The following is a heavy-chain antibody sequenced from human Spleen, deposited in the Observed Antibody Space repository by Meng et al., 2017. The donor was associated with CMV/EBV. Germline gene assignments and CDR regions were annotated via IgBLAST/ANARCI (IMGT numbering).Heavy chain of an antibody. CDR1: GFTFNNYW. CDR2: ITSAGSGV. J-gene: IGHJ6*02. V-gene: IGHV3-74*03. D-gene: IGHD4-11*01. Sequence: GESLKISCAASGFTFNNYWMHWVRQLPGKGLVWVSRITSAGSGVTYGDFVKGRFTISRDNTKNTLYLQMNSLRAEDTAVYYCARGSSNGMDVWGQGTAVTVS. CDR3: ARGSSNGMDV.